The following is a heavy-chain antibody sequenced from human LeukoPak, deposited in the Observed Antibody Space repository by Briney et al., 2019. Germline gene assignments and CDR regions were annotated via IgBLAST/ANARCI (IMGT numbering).Heavy chain of an antibody. J-gene: IGHJ4*02. Sequence: GGSLRLSCAASGFTFSSYAMSWVRQAPRKGLEWVSAISGSGGSTYFADSLKGRFTISRDNSKNTLYLQLNSLRAEDTAVYYCAKGVRAVAGTSWPNWGQGTLVTVSS. CDR3: AKGVRAVAGTSWPN. D-gene: IGHD6-19*01. CDR1: GFTFSSYA. V-gene: IGHV3-23*01. CDR2: ISGSGGST.